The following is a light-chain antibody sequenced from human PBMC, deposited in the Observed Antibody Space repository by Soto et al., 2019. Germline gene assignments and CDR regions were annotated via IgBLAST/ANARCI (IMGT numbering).Light chain of an antibody. CDR3: QQYGGSRWT. J-gene: IGKJ1*01. CDR1: QSVSSTY. Sequence: EIVLTQSPGTLSLSPGERATLSCRASQSVSSTYLAWYQQKPGQAPRLLIYGASNRATGIPDRFSGSGSGTDLNSTNSRLGPEVFAVYYCQQYGGSRWTFGQGPRVDIK. CDR2: GAS. V-gene: IGKV3-20*01.